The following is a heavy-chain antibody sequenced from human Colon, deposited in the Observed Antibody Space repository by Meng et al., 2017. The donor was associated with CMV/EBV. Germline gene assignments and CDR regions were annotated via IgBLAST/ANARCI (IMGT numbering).Heavy chain of an antibody. Sequence: VMLEHGGGGMLMPPEPLSLPCCVSGGSLMGYYGTGIRQFPGTGLEWIGEINQSGRTNYNPYLTSRVTVSVDTSKNQFSLRVTSVTAADSALYYCAREAGPFFGVIVYDSWGQGTLVTVSS. CDR2: INQSGRT. D-gene: IGHD3-3*01. CDR1: GGSLMGYY. CDR3: AREAGPFFGVIVYDS. V-gene: IGHV4-34*01. J-gene: IGHJ4*02.